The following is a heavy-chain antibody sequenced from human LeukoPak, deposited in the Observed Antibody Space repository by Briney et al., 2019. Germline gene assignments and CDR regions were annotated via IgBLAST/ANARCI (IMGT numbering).Heavy chain of an antibody. Sequence: PGGSLRLSCAAPGFTFNSYSMSWVRQAPGKGLEWVSAISGSGGSTYYPDSVKGRFTISRDNSKNILYLQMNSLRAEDTAVYYCAKDQRYSSVSYFDYWGQGTLVTVSS. J-gene: IGHJ4*02. V-gene: IGHV3-23*01. CDR1: GFTFNSYS. CDR2: ISGSGGST. D-gene: IGHD6-19*01. CDR3: AKDQRYSSVSYFDY.